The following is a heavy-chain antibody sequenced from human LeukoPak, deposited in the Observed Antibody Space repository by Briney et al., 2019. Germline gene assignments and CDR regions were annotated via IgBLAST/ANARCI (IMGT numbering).Heavy chain of an antibody. CDR3: AKPQTLVLVGNWFDP. J-gene: IGHJ5*02. CDR1: GFTFSSFA. D-gene: IGHD3-22*01. V-gene: IGHV3-23*01. Sequence: GGSLRLSCAASGFTFSSFAMSWIRQAPGKGLEWVSSIFGSGAGTHYADSVKGRFTISRDSSKNTLYLQMNSLRAEDTAVYYCAKPQTLVLVGNWFDPWGQGTLVTVSS. CDR2: IFGSGAGT.